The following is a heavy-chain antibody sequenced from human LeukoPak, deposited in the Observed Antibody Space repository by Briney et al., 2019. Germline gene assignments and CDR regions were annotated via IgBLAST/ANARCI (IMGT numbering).Heavy chain of an antibody. Sequence: PGGSLRLSCAASGFTFSSDAMSWVRQAPGKGLEWVSSISSNSNYIYYADSVEGRFTISRDNAKNSLYLQMNSLRAEDTAVYYCARFYNPYNYDSSVRGPPDFWGQGTLVTVSS. CDR2: ISSNSNYI. V-gene: IGHV3-21*01. CDR3: ARFYNPYNYDSSVRGPPDF. CDR1: GFTFSSDA. D-gene: IGHD3-22*01. J-gene: IGHJ4*02.